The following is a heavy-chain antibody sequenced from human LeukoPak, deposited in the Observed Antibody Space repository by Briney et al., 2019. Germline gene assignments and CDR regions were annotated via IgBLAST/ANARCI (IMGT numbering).Heavy chain of an antibody. J-gene: IGHJ4*02. D-gene: IGHD1-7*01. CDR2: IYYSGST. CDR3: ARGEGNYELLDY. Sequence: TSSETLSLTCTVSGGSISRGSYFWNWIRQHPGKGLEWIGYIYYSGSTNYSPSLKSRISISLDRSKNQFSLNLSSVTAADTAVYYCARGEGNYELLDYWGQGTLVTVSS. CDR1: GGSISRGSYF. V-gene: IGHV4-31*03.